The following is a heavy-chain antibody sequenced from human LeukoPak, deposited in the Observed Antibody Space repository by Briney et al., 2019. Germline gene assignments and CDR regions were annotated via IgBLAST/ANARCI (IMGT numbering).Heavy chain of an antibody. V-gene: IGHV3-23*01. CDR1: GFTFSSYA. Sequence: GGSLRLSCAASGFTFSSYAMSWVRQAPGRGLEWVSAIRGSGGSTYYADSVKGRFTISRDNSRNTLYLQMNSLRAEDTAVYYCAKKDYYGSGSYYRHFDYWGQGTLVTVSS. J-gene: IGHJ4*02. CDR2: IRGSGGST. CDR3: AKKDYYGSGSYYRHFDY. D-gene: IGHD3-10*01.